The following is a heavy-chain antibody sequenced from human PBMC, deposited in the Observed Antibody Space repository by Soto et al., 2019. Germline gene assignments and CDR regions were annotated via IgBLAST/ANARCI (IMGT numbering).Heavy chain of an antibody. V-gene: IGHV3-48*03. Sequence: GGSLRLSCAASGFTFSSYEVNWVRQAPGKGLEWVSYISSSGSTIYYADSVKGRFTISRDNAKNSLYLQMNSLRAEDTAVYYCARDDWDSSSSGYYYYGMDVWGQGTTVTVS. CDR2: ISSSGSTI. CDR1: GFTFSSYE. CDR3: ARDDWDSSSSGYYYYGMDV. J-gene: IGHJ6*02. D-gene: IGHD6-6*01.